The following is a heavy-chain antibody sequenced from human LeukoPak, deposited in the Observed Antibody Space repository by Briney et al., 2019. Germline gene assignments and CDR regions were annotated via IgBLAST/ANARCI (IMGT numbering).Heavy chain of an antibody. CDR3: ARRRLMVRGEYYFDY. CDR2: ISSSGSTI. Sequence: GGSLRLSCAASGFTFSDYYMSWIRQAPGKGLEWVSYISSSGSTIYYADSVKGRFTISRDNAKNSLYLQMNSLRAEDTAVYYCARRRLMVRGEYYFDYWGQGTLVTVSS. D-gene: IGHD3-10*01. V-gene: IGHV3-11*04. CDR1: GFTFSDYY. J-gene: IGHJ4*02.